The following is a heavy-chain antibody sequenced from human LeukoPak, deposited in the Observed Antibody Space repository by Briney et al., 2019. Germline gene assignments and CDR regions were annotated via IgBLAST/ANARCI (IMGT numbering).Heavy chain of an antibody. J-gene: IGHJ4*02. Sequence: SVKVSCKVSGYTLTELSMHWVRQAPGQGLEWMGGIIPIFGTANYAQKFQGRVTITADESTSTAYMELSSLRSEDTAVYYCWIVVVPAAINGGDYWGQGTLVTVSS. CDR1: GYTLTELS. CDR2: IIPIFGTA. V-gene: IGHV1-69*13. CDR3: WIVVVPAAINGGDY. D-gene: IGHD2-2*02.